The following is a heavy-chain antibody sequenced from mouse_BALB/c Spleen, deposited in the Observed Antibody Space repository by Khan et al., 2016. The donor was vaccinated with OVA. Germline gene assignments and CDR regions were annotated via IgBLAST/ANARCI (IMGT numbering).Heavy chain of an antibody. CDR3: TRLAYYYDSEGFAY. D-gene: IGHD1-1*01. V-gene: IGHV5-6*01. J-gene: IGHJ3*01. CDR1: GFTFSTYG. CDR2: ASTGGSYT. Sequence: EVQRVESGGDLVKPGGSLKLSCAASGFTFSTYGMSWVRQTADRRLEWVATASTGGSYTYYPDSVKGRFTISRDNAKNTLYLQMNSLKSEDTAMFYCTRLAYYYDSEGFAYWGQGTLVTVSA.